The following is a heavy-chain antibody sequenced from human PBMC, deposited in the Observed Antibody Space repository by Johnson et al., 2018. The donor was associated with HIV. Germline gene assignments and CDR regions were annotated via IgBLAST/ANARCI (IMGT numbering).Heavy chain of an antibody. D-gene: IGHD2-15*01. CDR2: ISWNSGSTI. CDR1: GFTFDDYA. V-gene: IGHV3-9*01. CDR3: ARRKYCSGGSCPDAFDI. Sequence: VQLVESGGGLVKPGGSLRLSCAASGFTFDDYAMHWVRQAPGKGLEWVSGISWNSGSTIYSADSVKGRFTISRDNAKNSLYLQMNSLRAEDTAVYYCARRKYCSGGSCPDAFDIWGQGTMLIVSS. J-gene: IGHJ3*02.